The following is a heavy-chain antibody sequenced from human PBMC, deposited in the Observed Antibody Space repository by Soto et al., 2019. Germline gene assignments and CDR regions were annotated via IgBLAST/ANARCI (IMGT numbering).Heavy chain of an antibody. Sequence: ASVKVSCKASGYTFTSYYMHWVRQAPGQGLEWMGIINPSGGSTSYAQKFQGRVTMTRDTSTSTVYMELSSLRSEDTAVYYCARDRSLWFGEPYDYYYYYGMDVWGQGTTVTVSS. J-gene: IGHJ6*02. CDR1: GYTFTSYY. CDR3: ARDRSLWFGEPYDYYYYYGMDV. CDR2: INPSGGST. V-gene: IGHV1-46*01. D-gene: IGHD3-10*01.